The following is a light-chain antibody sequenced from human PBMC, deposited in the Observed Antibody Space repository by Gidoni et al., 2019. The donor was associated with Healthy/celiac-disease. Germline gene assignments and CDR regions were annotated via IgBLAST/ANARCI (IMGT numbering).Light chain of an antibody. CDR1: HSVSSN. CDR2: GAS. J-gene: IGKJ4*01. Sequence: ELVMPPSSSTLSVSPGERATLSCRASHSVSSNLAWYQQKPGQAPRLLIYGASTRATGIPARFSGSGSGTEFTLTISSLQPEDFAVYYCQQYNNWPPLTFGGGTKVEIK. V-gene: IGKV3-15*01. CDR3: QQYNNWPPLT.